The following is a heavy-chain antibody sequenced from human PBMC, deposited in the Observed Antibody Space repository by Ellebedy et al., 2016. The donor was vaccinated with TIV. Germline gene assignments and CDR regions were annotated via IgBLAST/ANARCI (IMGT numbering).Heavy chain of an antibody. CDR2: ISYDGSNK. CDR3: AREPRDPAIYYGMDV. J-gene: IGHJ6*02. CDR1: GFSFSTYG. V-gene: IGHV3-30*03. Sequence: GESLKISCAASGFSFSTYGFHWVRQAPGKGLEWVAVISYDGSNKYYADSVKGRFTISRDNSKNTLYLQMNSLRAEDTAVYYCAREPRDPAIYYGMDVWGQGTTVTVSS. D-gene: IGHD5-18*01.